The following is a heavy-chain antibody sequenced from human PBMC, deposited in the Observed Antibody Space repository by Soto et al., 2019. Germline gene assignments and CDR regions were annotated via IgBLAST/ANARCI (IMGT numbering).Heavy chain of an antibody. D-gene: IGHD6-13*01. J-gene: IGHJ4*02. CDR3: ARPDSSSWAAPFGS. CDR1: GLSVSNNY. V-gene: IGHV3-66*04. Sequence: ETLSLSCAASGLSVSNNYMSWVRQAPGKGLEGVSVIYSGGTTYYGDSVKGRFSISRDNSKNTLILQMNNLRAADTAVYYCARPDSSSWAAPFGSWGQGTLVTVSS. CDR2: IYSGGTT.